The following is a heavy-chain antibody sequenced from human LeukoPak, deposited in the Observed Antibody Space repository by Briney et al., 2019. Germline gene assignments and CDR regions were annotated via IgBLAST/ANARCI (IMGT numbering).Heavy chain of an antibody. Sequence: PSETLSLTCTVSGGSISSSSYYWGWIRQPPGKGLEWIGSIYYSGSTYYNPSLKSRVTISVDTSKNQFSLKLSSVTAADTAVYYCARRGMRYCSSTSCSRYNWFDPWGQGTLVTVSS. CDR1: GGSISSSSYY. CDR3: ARRGMRYCSSTSCSRYNWFDP. D-gene: IGHD2-2*01. CDR2: IYYSGST. J-gene: IGHJ5*02. V-gene: IGHV4-39*01.